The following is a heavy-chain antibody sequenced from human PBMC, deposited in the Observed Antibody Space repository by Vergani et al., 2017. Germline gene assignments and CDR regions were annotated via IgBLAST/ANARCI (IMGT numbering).Heavy chain of an antibody. J-gene: IGHJ6*03. CDR1: GGSISSYY. Sequence: QVQLQESGPGLVKPSETLSLTCTVSGGSISSYYWSWIRQPAGKGLEWIGRIYTSGSTNYNPSLKSRVTMSVDTSKNQFSLKLSSVTAADTAVYYCATTSGRLMKIYYYYYYMDVWGKGTTVTVSS. CDR3: ATTSGRLMKIYYYYYYMDV. CDR2: IYTSGST. D-gene: IGHD6-19*01. V-gene: IGHV4-4*07.